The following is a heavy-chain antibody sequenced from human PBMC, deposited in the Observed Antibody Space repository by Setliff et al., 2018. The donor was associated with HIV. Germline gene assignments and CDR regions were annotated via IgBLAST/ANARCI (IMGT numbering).Heavy chain of an antibody. Sequence: SETLSLTCNVSGGSISTSDYFWGWIRQPPGKGLEWIGSFHSSGSTSYNPSLKSLVTISVATSKNQFSLKLSSVTAADTAVYYCARIMVLGSGYSYYFDYWGQGTLVTVSS. J-gene: IGHJ4*02. CDR3: ARIMVLGSGYSYYFDY. V-gene: IGHV4-39*01. CDR2: FHSSGST. D-gene: IGHD3-22*01. CDR1: GGSISTSDYF.